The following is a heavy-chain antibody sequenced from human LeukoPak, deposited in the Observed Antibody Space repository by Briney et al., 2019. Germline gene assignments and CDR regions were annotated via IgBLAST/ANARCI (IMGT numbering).Heavy chain of an antibody. V-gene: IGHV1-8*02. CDR1: GYSFTSYD. CDR2: MNPISGNT. Sequence: ASVKVSCKTSGYSFTSYDIYWVRQATGQGLEWMGWMNPISGNTGYAQRFQGRVTMTRNTSISTAYMELSSLRSEDTAVYYCARGLGLPLGIVGATLYYFDYWGQGTLVTVSS. D-gene: IGHD1-26*01. CDR3: ARGLGLPLGIVGATLYYFDY. J-gene: IGHJ4*02.